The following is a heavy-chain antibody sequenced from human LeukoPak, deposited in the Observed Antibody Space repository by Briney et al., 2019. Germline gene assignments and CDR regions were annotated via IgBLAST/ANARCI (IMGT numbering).Heavy chain of an antibody. CDR2: ISPSDSHT. CDR3: ARSSNGYSSFDY. D-gene: IGHD3-22*01. Sequence: GESLQISCEGSGYSFTSYWIGWVRQMPGQGLEWMGIISPSDSHTRYRPSFQGQVTISADKSISTAYLQWSSLKASDTAMYYCARSSNGYSSFDYWGQGTLVTVSS. J-gene: IGHJ4*02. V-gene: IGHV5-51*01. CDR1: GYSFTSYW.